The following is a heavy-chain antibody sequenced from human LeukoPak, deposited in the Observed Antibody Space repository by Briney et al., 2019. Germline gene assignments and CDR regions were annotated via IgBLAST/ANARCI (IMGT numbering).Heavy chain of an antibody. CDR3: ARTFYESSGYYGGFGFDY. V-gene: IGHV4-59*01. Sequence: SETLSLTCSVSGGFISTYYWSWIRQPPGKGLEWIGYIYHSGSTNYSPSLRRRVTMSVDTSKNHFSLRLSSVTAADTAMYYCARTFYESSGYYGGFGFDYWGQGTLVTVSS. CDR1: GGFISTYY. D-gene: IGHD3-22*01. CDR2: IYHSGST. J-gene: IGHJ4*02.